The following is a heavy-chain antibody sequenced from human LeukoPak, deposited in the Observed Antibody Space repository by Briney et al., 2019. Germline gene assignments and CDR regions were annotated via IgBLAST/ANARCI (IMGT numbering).Heavy chain of an antibody. J-gene: IGHJ6*02. CDR1: GFTFSSYG. Sequence: GGSLRLSCAASGFTFSSYGMHWVRQAPGKGLEWVAVIRSDGSSKHYGDSVKGRFTISRDNSKNTLYLQMNSLRAEDTAVYHCARGQSPSYYDMDVWGQGTTVTVSS. D-gene: IGHD6-19*01. CDR2: IRSDGSSK. V-gene: IGHV3-33*01. CDR3: ARGQSPSYYDMDV.